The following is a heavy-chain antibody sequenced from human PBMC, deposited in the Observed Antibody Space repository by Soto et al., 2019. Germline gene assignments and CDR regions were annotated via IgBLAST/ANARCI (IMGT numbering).Heavy chain of an antibody. V-gene: IGHV4-39*07. D-gene: IGHD5-12*01. CDR2: VYYSGTT. Sequence: PSETLSLTCTVSGGSISSSSYYWAWVRQPPGKGLEWIGSVYYSGTTYYNPSLKSRVTISGDTSKNQFSLKLSSVTAEDTALYYCARVPPGGYSGYDSAFDIWGQGTMVTVSS. CDR3: ARVPPGGYSGYDSAFDI. J-gene: IGHJ3*02. CDR1: GGSISSSSYY.